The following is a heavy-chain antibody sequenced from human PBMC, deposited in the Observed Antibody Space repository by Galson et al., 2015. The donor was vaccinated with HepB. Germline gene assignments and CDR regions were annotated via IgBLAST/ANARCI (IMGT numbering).Heavy chain of an antibody. CDR1: GYTFTGYY. V-gene: IGHV1-2*06. D-gene: IGHD6-13*01. CDR2: INPNSGGT. CDR3: AGPRSESSWSASMDV. Sequence: SVKVSCKASGYTFTGYYMHWVRQAPGQGLEWMGRINPNSGGTNYAQKFQGRVTMTRDTSISTAYMELSRLRSDDTAVYYCAGPRSESSWSASMDVWGQGTTVTVSS. J-gene: IGHJ6*02.